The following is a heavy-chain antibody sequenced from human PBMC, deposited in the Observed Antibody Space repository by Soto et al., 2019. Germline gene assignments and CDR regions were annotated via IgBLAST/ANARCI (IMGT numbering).Heavy chain of an antibody. V-gene: IGHV3-23*01. J-gene: IGHJ4*02. Sequence: EVQLLESGGGLVQPGGSLRLSCAASGFTFSNFAINWVRQAPGNGLEWVSVISGSGGSTYYADSVKGRFTISRDNSKDTLYLQMNSLRAEDTAVYYCAKGYCSSTSCSFDYWGQGTLVTVST. CDR3: AKGYCSSTSCSFDY. D-gene: IGHD2-2*01. CDR2: ISGSGGST. CDR1: GFTFSNFA.